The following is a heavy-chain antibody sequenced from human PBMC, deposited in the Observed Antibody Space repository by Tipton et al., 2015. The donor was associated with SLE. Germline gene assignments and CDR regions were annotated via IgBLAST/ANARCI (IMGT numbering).Heavy chain of an antibody. V-gene: IGHV4-39*07. D-gene: IGHD1-26*01. CDR2: IDHREST. CDR3: ARGGSGGYEGLSDYYGMDV. CDR1: GASISSGSYY. Sequence: TLSLTCTVSGASISSGSYYWSWIRQPPGRGLEWIGEIDHRESTNSNPSLKSRLTISVDTSKNQFSLKLTSVTAADTAVYYCARGGSGGYEGLSDYYGMDVWGQGATVTVSS. J-gene: IGHJ6*02.